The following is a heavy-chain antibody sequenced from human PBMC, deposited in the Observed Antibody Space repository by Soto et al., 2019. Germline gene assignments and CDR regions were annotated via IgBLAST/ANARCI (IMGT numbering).Heavy chain of an antibody. CDR3: ARQRMVAADFYDWFDP. CDR1: GGSISSSSYY. D-gene: IGHD6-13*01. Sequence: QLQLQDSGPGLVKPSETLSLTCTVAGGSISSSSYYWGWIRQPPGKGLEWIGSIYYSGSTYYNPSLKSRVTISVDTSKNKFSLKLSSVTAADTAVYYCARQRMVAADFYDWFDPWGQGTLVTVSS. V-gene: IGHV4-39*01. CDR2: IYYSGST. J-gene: IGHJ5*02.